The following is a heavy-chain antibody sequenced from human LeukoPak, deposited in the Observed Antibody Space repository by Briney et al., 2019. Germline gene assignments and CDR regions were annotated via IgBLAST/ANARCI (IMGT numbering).Heavy chain of an antibody. CDR2: ISSSSSYI. J-gene: IGHJ4*02. Sequence: GGSLRLSGAASGFTFSSYSMNWVRHAPGKGLEWVSSISSSSSYIYYADSVKGRFTISRDNAKNSLYLQMNSLRAEDTAVYYCARDGYPGTTNDYFDYWGQGTLVTVSS. CDR3: ARDGYPGTTNDYFDY. V-gene: IGHV3-21*01. D-gene: IGHD1-1*01. CDR1: GFTFSSYS.